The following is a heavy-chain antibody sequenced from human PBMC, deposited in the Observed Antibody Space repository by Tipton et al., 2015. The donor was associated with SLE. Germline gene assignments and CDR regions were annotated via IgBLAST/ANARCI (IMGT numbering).Heavy chain of an antibody. CDR3: ARVPGPYHYGGSGYDYFYYGMDV. V-gene: IGHV1-18*04. CDR1: GGTFSSYA. J-gene: IGHJ6*02. Sequence: QLVQSGAEVKKPGSSVKVSCKASGGTFSSYAISWVRQAPGQGLEWMGWISAYNGNTRYTQKFQDRVTMTTDTSTRTAYMELRSLSSDDTAVYYCARVPGPYHYGGSGYDYFYYGMDVWGQGTTVTVSS. D-gene: IGHD3-10*01. CDR2: ISAYNGNT.